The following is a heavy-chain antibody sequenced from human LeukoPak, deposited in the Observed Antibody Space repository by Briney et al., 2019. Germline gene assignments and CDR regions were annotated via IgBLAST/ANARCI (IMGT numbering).Heavy chain of an antibody. Sequence: ASVKVSCKASGYTFTSYYMHWVRQAPGQGLEWMGIINPSGGSTTYAQKFQGRVTMTRDTSTSTVYMELSSLRSEDTAVYYCARDGAPSGGDCYFDSWGQGTLVTVSS. CDR2: INPSGGST. J-gene: IGHJ4*02. CDR1: GYTFTSYY. CDR3: ARDGAPSGGDCYFDS. D-gene: IGHD2-21*02. V-gene: IGHV1-46*01.